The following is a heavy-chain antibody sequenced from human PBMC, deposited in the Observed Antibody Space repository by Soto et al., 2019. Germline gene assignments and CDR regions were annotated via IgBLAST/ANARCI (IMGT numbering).Heavy chain of an antibody. CDR1: GYTFTSYA. V-gene: IGHV1-3*01. CDR2: INAGNGNT. D-gene: IGHD3-22*01. CDR3: AREPITMIVVVSYGYYGMDV. Sequence: QFQLVQSGAEVKKPGASVKVSCKASGYTFTSYAMHLVRQAPGQRLEWMGWINAGNGNTKYSQKFQGRVTITRDPSASTAYMELSSLRSEDTAVYYCAREPITMIVVVSYGYYGMDVWGQGTKVTVSS. J-gene: IGHJ6*02.